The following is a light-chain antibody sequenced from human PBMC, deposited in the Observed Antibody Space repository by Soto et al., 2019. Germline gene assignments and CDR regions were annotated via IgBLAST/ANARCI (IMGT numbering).Light chain of an antibody. Sequence: AIQMTQSPPSLSASVRDRVILTCRASQDIRNELGWYQQKPGKAPNLLIHATPNLQGVVPLRFSGSGSGTDFTLTISSLQPEDVATYYCLPDHSYPRTFGQGTRVEVK. J-gene: IGKJ1*01. V-gene: IGKV1-6*01. CDR2: ATP. CDR1: QDIRNE. CDR3: LPDHSYPRT.